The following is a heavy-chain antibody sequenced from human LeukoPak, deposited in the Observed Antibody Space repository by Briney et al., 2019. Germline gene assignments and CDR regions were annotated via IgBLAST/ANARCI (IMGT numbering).Heavy chain of an antibody. Sequence: GGSLGLSCAASGFTFSSYSMNWVRQAPGKGLEWVSYISSSSSTIYYADSVKGRFTISRDNATNSLYLQMNSLRAEDTALYYCASSGHYYVSSGYSDYWGQGTLVTVSS. CDR1: GFTFSSYS. CDR2: ISSSSSTI. V-gene: IGHV3-48*01. D-gene: IGHD3-22*01. CDR3: ASSGHYYVSSGYSDY. J-gene: IGHJ4*02.